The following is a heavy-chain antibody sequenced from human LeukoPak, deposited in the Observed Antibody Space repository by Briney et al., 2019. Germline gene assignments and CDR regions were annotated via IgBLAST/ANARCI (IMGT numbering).Heavy chain of an antibody. J-gene: IGHJ3*02. D-gene: IGHD1-14*01. CDR1: GYTFTCYY. Sequence: ASVKVSCKASGYTFTCYYMHWVRRAPGQGLEWMGRINPNSGGTNYAQKFQGRVTMNRDTSISTAYMELSRLRYDDTAVYYCARRSGAFDIWGQGTMVTVSS. CDR2: INPNSGGT. V-gene: IGHV1-2*06. CDR3: ARRSGAFDI.